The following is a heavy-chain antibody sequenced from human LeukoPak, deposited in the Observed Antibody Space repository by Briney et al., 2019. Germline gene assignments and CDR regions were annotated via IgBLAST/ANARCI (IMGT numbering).Heavy chain of an antibody. V-gene: IGHV3-33*01. J-gene: IGHJ4*02. Sequence: GGSLRLSCAASGFTFSNYGMHWVRQAPGKGLEWVAVIWYDGSNKYYADSVKGRFTISRDNSKNTLYLQMNSLRAEDTAVYYCARVVDYGDYFDYWGQGTLVTVSS. D-gene: IGHD4-17*01. CDR2: IWYDGSNK. CDR3: ARVVDYGDYFDY. CDR1: GFTFSNYG.